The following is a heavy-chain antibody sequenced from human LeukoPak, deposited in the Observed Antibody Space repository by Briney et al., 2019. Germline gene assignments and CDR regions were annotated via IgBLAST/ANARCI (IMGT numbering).Heavy chain of an antibody. Sequence: PGGSLRLSCSASGFPFGEFAMHWVRQAPGKGLEWLSIISYNGAFIDYADSVKGRFTVSRDNAENSLFLHMNSLRPQDTAFYYCAKVRGTSSRHFFFDYWGQGIRVTVSS. J-gene: IGHJ4*02. CDR1: GFPFGEFA. D-gene: IGHD1-1*01. CDR2: ISYNGAFI. CDR3: AKVRGTSSRHFFFDY. V-gene: IGHV3-9*01.